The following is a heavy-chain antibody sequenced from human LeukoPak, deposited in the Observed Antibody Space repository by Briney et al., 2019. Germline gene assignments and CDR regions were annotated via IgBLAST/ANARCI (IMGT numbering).Heavy chain of an antibody. CDR2: IIPVLNIT. D-gene: IGHD5-18*01. Sequence: SVKVSCKTSGGTFSSSAIAWVRQAPGQGLEWMGRIIPVLNITTYAQKFQGRVTITADTSTSTVYMELSSLRSEETAVYYCARDQGLTAPPPYGLDVWGQGTTVIVSS. J-gene: IGHJ6*02. CDR1: GGTFSSSA. V-gene: IGHV1-69*04. CDR3: ARDQGLTAPPPYGLDV.